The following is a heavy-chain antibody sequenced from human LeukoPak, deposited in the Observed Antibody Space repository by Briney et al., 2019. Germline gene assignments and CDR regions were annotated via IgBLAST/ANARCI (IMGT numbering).Heavy chain of an antibody. V-gene: IGHV4-39*07. CDR3: ARGRQEVSMIVVVMTAVSYYLDV. CDR1: GGSTSTSRYH. CDR2: IYYSGTT. J-gene: IGHJ6*03. D-gene: IGHD3-22*01. Sequence: SETLSLTCSVSGGSTSTSRYHWGWIRQPPGKGLEWIGSIYYSGTTYYNPSLKSRVSMSVDTSKNQFSLKLNSVTAADTAVYYCARGRQEVSMIVVVMTAVSYYLDVWGKGTTVTVS.